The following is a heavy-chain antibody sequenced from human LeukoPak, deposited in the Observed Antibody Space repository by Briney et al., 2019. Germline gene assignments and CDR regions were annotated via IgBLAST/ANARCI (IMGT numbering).Heavy chain of an antibody. CDR2: IYHSGST. Sequence: SQTLSLTCTVSGGSISSGGYYWSWIRQPPGKGLEWIGYIYHSGSTYYNPSLKSRVTISVDRSKNQFSLKLSSVTAADTAVYYCTSSSAYLDAFDIWGQGTMVTVSS. CDR1: GGSISSGGYY. V-gene: IGHV4-30-2*01. D-gene: IGHD6-6*01. CDR3: TSSSAYLDAFDI. J-gene: IGHJ3*02.